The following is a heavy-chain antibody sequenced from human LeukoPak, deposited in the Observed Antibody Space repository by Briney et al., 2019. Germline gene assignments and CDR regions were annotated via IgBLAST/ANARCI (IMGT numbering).Heavy chain of an antibody. D-gene: IGHD2-2*01. CDR1: GGSISSSSYY. Sequence: PSETLSLTCTVSGGSISSSSYYWGWIRQPPGKGLEWIGSIYYSGSTYYNPSLKSRLTISVDTSKNQFSLKLRSVTAADTAVYYCARDSCSSTSCRKKFDNWGQGTLVTVSS. CDR3: ARDSCSSTSCRKKFDN. J-gene: IGHJ4*02. CDR2: IYYSGST. V-gene: IGHV4-39*07.